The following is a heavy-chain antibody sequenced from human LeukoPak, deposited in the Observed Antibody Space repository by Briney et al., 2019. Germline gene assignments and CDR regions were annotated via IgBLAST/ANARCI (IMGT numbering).Heavy chain of an antibody. J-gene: IGHJ4*02. V-gene: IGHV3-43*02. Sequence: GSLRLSCAASGFTFDDYVMHWVRQAPGKGLEWVSLISGDGGSAYYGDSVKGRFTISRDNSKNSLYLQMNSLRTEDTALYYCAKDIGSSGWYQYWGQGTLVTVST. CDR1: GFTFDDYV. CDR2: ISGDGGSA. D-gene: IGHD6-19*01. CDR3: AKDIGSSGWYQY.